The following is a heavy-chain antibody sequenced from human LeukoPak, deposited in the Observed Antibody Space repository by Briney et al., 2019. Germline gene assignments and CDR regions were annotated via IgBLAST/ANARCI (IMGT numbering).Heavy chain of an antibody. CDR1: GGTFSYA. CDR3: AREWTQTGDPAAFDY. J-gene: IGHJ4*02. V-gene: IGHV1-69*05. CDR2: INPIFGTA. D-gene: IGHD2-2*01. Sequence: SVKVSCKASGGTFSYAISWVRQAPGQGLEWMGVINPIFGTANYAQKFQARVTITTDESTSTAYMELSSLRSEDTAVYYCAREWTQTGDPAAFDYWGQGTLVTVSS.